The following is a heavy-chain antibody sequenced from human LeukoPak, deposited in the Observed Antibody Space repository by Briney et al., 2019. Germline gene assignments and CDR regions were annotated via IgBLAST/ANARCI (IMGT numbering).Heavy chain of an antibody. CDR1: GFTFGDYA. CDR3: ARAAYSSTWYSRYFDL. Sequence: GGSLRLSCIGSGFTFGDYAMSWFRQAPGKGLEWVSYMDSSGSSVHYADSVKGRFTISRDNAKNSLYLQMNSLRAEDTAVYYCARAAYSSTWYSRYFDLWGRGTLVTVSS. D-gene: IGHD6-13*01. V-gene: IGHV3-11*04. J-gene: IGHJ2*01. CDR2: MDSSGSSV.